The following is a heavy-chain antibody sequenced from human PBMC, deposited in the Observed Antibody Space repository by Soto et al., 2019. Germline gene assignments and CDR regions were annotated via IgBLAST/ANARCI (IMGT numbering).Heavy chain of an antibody. J-gene: IGHJ4*02. CDR1: GFTFSSYG. CDR3: ARERGTAYYYDSSGYGY. D-gene: IGHD3-22*01. CDR2: IWYDGSNK. V-gene: IGHV3-33*01. Sequence: QVQLVESGGGVVQPGRSLRLSCAASGFTFSSYGMHWVRQAPGKGLEWVAVIWYDGSNKYYADSVKGRFTISRDNSKNXRYLQMNSLRAEDTAVYYCARERGTAYYYDSSGYGYWGQGTLVTVSS.